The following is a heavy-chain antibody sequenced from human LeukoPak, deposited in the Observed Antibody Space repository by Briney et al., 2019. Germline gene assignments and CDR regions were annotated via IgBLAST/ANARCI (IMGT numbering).Heavy chain of an antibody. CDR2: IYTSGST. J-gene: IGHJ5*02. V-gene: IGHV4-4*07. D-gene: IGHD6-19*01. CDR1: GGSISSYY. Sequence: SETLSLTCTVSGGSISSYYWSWIRQPAGKGLEWIGRIYTSGSTNYNPSLMSRGTMSVDTSKNQCSVKLSSVTAADAAVYYCARDSMSSGWPNWFDPWGQGTLVTVSS. CDR3: ARDSMSSGWPNWFDP.